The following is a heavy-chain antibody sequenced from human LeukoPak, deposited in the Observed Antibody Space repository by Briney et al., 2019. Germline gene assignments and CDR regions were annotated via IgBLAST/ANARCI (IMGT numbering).Heavy chain of an antibody. D-gene: IGHD7-27*01. CDR1: GFTVSSNY. V-gene: IGHV3-66*02. CDR3: ARDMTKLGYFDY. CDR2: IYSGGST. Sequence: GGSLRLSCAASGFTVSSNYMSWVRQAPGKELEWVSVIYSGGSTYYADSVKGRFTISRDNSKNTLYLQMNSLRAEDTAVYYCARDMTKLGYFDYWGQGTLVTVSS. J-gene: IGHJ4*02.